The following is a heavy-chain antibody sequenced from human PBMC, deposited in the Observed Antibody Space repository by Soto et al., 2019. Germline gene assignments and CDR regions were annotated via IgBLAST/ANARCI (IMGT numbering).Heavy chain of an antibody. J-gene: IGHJ4*02. CDR2: INPNSGGT. D-gene: IGHD1-26*01. Sequence: ASVKISCKASGYTFTVYYVHWVRQAPGQGLERMGWINPNSGGTNYAQTFQGWVTMTRDTSISTVYMDLSRLRSDDTAVYYFARTWNKVGAAFAVGYFDCWGLGTLVTVSS. CDR1: GYTFTVYY. V-gene: IGHV1-2*04. CDR3: ARTWNKVGAAFAVGYFDC.